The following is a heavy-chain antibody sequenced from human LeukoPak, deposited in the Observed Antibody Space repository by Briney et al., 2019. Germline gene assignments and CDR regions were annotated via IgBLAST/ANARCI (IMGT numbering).Heavy chain of an antibody. CDR1: GGSISSSNYY. CDR3: VRHSDSGSYWTYGFDI. CDR2: IYYSGSTPRGKT. Sequence: SETLSLTCTASGGSISSSNYYWGWLRHPPGKVLEWIGSIYYSGSTPRGKTYYNPSLQSRVTISLDTSRNQFSLKLSSLSAADTAIYYCVRHSDSGSYWTYGFDIWGPGTMVTVSS. J-gene: IGHJ3*02. V-gene: IGHV4-39*01. D-gene: IGHD3-10*01.